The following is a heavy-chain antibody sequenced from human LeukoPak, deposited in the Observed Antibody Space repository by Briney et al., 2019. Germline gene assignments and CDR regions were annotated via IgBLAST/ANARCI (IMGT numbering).Heavy chain of an antibody. Sequence: SETLSLTCTVSGGSISSHYYWTWIRQPPGKGLEWIGEINHSGSSSYNPSLKSRVTISVDTPKNQFSLKLSSVTAADTAVYYCARSYNRVVLLYYWGQGTLVTVSS. D-gene: IGHD3-10*01. CDR2: INHSGSS. J-gene: IGHJ4*02. CDR3: ARSYNRVVLLYY. V-gene: IGHV4-34*01. CDR1: GGSISSHYY.